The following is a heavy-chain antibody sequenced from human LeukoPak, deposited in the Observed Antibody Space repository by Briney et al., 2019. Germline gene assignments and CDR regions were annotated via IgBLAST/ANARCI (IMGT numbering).Heavy chain of an antibody. D-gene: IGHD2-15*01. CDR2: KSYDGSNK. J-gene: IGHJ4*02. V-gene: IGHV3-30-3*01. CDR3: ARDYCSGGSCSDFDY. CDR1: GFTLRSLA. Sequence: GFPRLFLAGSGFTLRSLALAWVRQASGKGLGGGAVKSYDGSNKYYADSVKGRFTISRDNSKNALYLQMNSLRAEDTAVYYCARDYCSGGSCSDFDYWGQGTLVTVSS.